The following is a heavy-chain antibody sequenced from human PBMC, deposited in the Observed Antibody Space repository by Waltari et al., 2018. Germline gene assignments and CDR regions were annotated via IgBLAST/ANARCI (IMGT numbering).Heavy chain of an antibody. D-gene: IGHD2-21*02. CDR1: GLTFINYG. V-gene: IGHV3-33*01. J-gene: IGHJ4*02. Sequence: QVQLVESGGDVVQTGRSLRLSCSTSGLTFINYGMHWVRQAPGKGLEWVAVIWFDGSKKYYVDSVKGRFTISRDTSRNTLYLQMDSLRVEDTAMYYCARATAESALDSWGQGTRVIVSS. CDR2: IWFDGSKK. CDR3: ARATAESALDS.